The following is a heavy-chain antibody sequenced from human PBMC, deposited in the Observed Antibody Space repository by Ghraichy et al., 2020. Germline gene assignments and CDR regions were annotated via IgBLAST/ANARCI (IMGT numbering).Heavy chain of an antibody. CDR1: GFTFSSYA. J-gene: IGHJ6*02. Sequence: GGSLRLSCAASGFTFSSYAMSWVRQAPGKGLEWVSGISASGGSTYYADSVKGRFTISRDNSKNTLYLQMNSLRAEDTAVYYCAKEMRLGNRNYYYGMDVWGQGTTVTVSS. D-gene: IGHD1-14*01. CDR2: ISASGGST. V-gene: IGHV3-23*01. CDR3: AKEMRLGNRNYYYGMDV.